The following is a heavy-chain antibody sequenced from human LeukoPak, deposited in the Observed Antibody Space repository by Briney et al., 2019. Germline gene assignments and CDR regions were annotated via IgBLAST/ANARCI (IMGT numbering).Heavy chain of an antibody. V-gene: IGHV4-39*07. CDR3: ARGQYSGYAIYYFDY. D-gene: IGHD5-12*01. J-gene: IGHJ4*02. CDR1: GGSISSSSYY. Sequence: PSETLSLTCTVSGGSISSSSYYWGWIRQPPGKGLEWIGSIYYSGSTNYNPSLKSRVTISVDTSKNQFSLKLSSVTAADTAVYYCARGQYSGYAIYYFDYWGQGTLVTVSS. CDR2: IYYSGST.